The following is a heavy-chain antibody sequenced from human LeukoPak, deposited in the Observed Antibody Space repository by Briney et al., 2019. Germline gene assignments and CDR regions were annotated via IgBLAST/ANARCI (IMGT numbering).Heavy chain of an antibody. CDR1: GFTFGDYG. D-gene: IGHD3-22*01. CDR3: TRGDYYDTSGYYFLFDY. Sequence: GGSLRLSCTASGFTFGDYGMSWVRQAPGKGLEWVGFIRSKAYGGTTEYVASVKGRFTISRDDSKSIAYLQMNSLKTEDTAVYYCTRGDYYDTSGYYFLFDYWGQGTLVTVSP. J-gene: IGHJ4*02. CDR2: IRSKAYGGTT. V-gene: IGHV3-49*04.